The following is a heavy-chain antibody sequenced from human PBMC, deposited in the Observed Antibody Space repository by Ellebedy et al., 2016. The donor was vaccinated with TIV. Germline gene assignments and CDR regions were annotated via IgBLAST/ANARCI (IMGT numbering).Heavy chain of an antibody. J-gene: IGHJ4*02. CDR1: GFTFSSYA. CDR3: AKGRGGGSDSSAPRYYFDY. Sequence: GESLKISCAASGFTFSSYAMSWVRQAPGKGLEWVSTISHTGTRTYYTNSVEGRFIISRDISKRALYLQMNSLRAGDTAVYYCAKGRGGGSDSSAPRYYFDYWGLGTLVTVSS. D-gene: IGHD3-22*01. CDR2: ISHTGTRT. V-gene: IGHV3-23*01.